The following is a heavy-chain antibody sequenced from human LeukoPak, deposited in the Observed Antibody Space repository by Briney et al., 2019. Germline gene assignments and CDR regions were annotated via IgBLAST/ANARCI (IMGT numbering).Heavy chain of an antibody. CDR2: INTYNGNT. V-gene: IGHV1-18*01. J-gene: IGHJ4*02. D-gene: IGHD2-2*01. CDR3: ARDIVVVPAAMKGTYYFDY. CDR1: GYTFSSYG. Sequence: ASVKVSCKASGYTFSSYGISWVRQAPGQGLEWMGWINTYNGNTNYAQKLQGRVTMTTDTSTSTAYMELRSLRSDDTAVYYCARDIVVVPAAMKGTYYFDYWGQGTLVTVSS.